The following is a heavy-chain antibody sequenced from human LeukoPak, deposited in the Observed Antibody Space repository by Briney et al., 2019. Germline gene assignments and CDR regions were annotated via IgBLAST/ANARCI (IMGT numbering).Heavy chain of an antibody. CDR2: INTNTGNP. Sequence: ASVKVSCKASGYTFTSYAMNWVRQAPGQGLEWMGWINTNTGNPTYAQGFTGRFVFSLDTSVSTAYLQISSLKAEDTAVYYCARGSKQRITIFGVVPNDAFDIWGQGTMVTVSS. D-gene: IGHD3-3*01. V-gene: IGHV7-4-1*02. J-gene: IGHJ3*02. CDR1: GYTFTSYA. CDR3: ARGSKQRITIFGVVPNDAFDI.